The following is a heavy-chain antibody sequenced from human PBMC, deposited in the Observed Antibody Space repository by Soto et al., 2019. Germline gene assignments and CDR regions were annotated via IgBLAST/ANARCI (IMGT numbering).Heavy chain of an antibody. V-gene: IGHV3-33*01. CDR1: GFAFSSYG. D-gene: IGHD2-2*01. CDR3: ARDKFCISTKCQLIDY. J-gene: IGHJ4*02. CDR2: IWFDGSKK. Sequence: PGGSLRLSCAASGFAFSSYGIHWVRQAPGKGLEWVAVIWFDGSKKYYADSVKGRFTISKDNSKNTLYLQMDSLRAEDTAVYYCARDKFCISTKCQLIDYWGQGTLVTVSS.